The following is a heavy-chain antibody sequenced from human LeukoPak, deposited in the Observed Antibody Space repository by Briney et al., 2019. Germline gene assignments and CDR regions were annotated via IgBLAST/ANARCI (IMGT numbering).Heavy chain of an antibody. CDR3: ATIGAKYSSSDAFDI. V-gene: IGHV4-59*03. D-gene: IGHD4/OR15-4a*01. Sequence: PSETLSLTCTVSGDSISSSYWTWIRQTPGKGLEWIGFAFYTGSTHYNPSLKSRVTTSVDTSKNQFSLRLNSVTAADSAVYYCATIGAKYSSSDAFDIWGHGTMVTVSS. CDR2: AFYTGST. J-gene: IGHJ3*02. CDR1: GDSISSSY.